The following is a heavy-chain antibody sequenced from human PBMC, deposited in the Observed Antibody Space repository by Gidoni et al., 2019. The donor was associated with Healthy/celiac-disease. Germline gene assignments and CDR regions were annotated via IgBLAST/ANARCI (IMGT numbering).Heavy chain of an antibody. J-gene: IGHJ6*02. V-gene: IGHV3-30*01. D-gene: IGHD6-13*01. Sequence: QVQLVESGGGVVQPGRSLRLSCAASGFTFSSYAMHWVRQAPGKGLEWVAVISYDVSNKYYADSVKGRFTISRDNSKNTLYLQMNSLRAEDTAVYYCARDDGSSWTTYYYYYGMDVWGQGTTVTVSS. CDR1: GFTFSSYA. CDR3: ARDDGSSWTTYYYYYGMDV. CDR2: ISYDVSNK.